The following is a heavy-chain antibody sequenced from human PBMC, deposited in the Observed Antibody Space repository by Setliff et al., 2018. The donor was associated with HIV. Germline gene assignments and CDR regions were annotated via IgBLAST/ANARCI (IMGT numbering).Heavy chain of an antibody. J-gene: IGHJ4*02. CDR2: ISGSGGST. D-gene: IGHD6-19*01. Sequence: GGSLRLSCAASGFTFNKVWMNWVRQAPGKGLEWVSAISGSGGSTNYADSVKGRFTISRDNSKNTLYLQMNSLGAEDTAVYYCARRGALRMAVVGYFDYWGQGTLVTVSS. V-gene: IGHV3-23*01. CDR3: ARRGALRMAVVGYFDY. CDR1: GFTFNKVW.